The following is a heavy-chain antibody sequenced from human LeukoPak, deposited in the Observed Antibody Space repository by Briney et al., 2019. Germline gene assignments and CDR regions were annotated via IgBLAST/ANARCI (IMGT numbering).Heavy chain of an antibody. CDR2: ISSSSSYI. J-gene: IGHJ4*02. Sequence: GESLKISCAASGFTFSSYSMNWVRQAPGKGLEWVSSISSSSSYIYYADPVKGRFTISRDNAKNSLYLQMNSLRAEDTAVYYCARDPPAAAEYWGQGTLVTVSS. V-gene: IGHV3-21*01. D-gene: IGHD6-13*01. CDR3: ARDPPAAAEY. CDR1: GFTFSSYS.